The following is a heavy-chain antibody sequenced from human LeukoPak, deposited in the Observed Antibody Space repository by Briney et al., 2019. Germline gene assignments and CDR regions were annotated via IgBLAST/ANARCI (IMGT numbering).Heavy chain of an antibody. CDR2: IYTSGST. CDR3: ARGRGYSGYGYFDY. J-gene: IGHJ4*02. D-gene: IGHD5-12*01. Sequence: SETLSLTCTVSGGSISSYYWSWIRQPPGKGLEWIGYIYTSGSTNYNPSLKSRVTISVDTSKNQFSLKLSSVTAADTAVYYCARGRGYSGYGYFDYWGQGTLDTVSS. CDR1: GGSISSYY. V-gene: IGHV4-4*09.